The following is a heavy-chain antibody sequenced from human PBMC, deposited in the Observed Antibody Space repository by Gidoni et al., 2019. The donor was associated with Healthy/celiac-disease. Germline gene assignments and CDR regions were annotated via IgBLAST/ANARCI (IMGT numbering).Heavy chain of an antibody. CDR2: INPNRGGT. Sequence: QVQLVQSGAAVKKPGASVKVSCKASGSTFTGYYMPWVRQAPGQGLEWMGWINPNRGGTNYAQKFQVRVTMTRDTSISTAYMELSRLRSDDAAVYYCARPRGGCYWLLDYWGQGTLVTVSS. CDR3: ARPRGGCYWLLDY. J-gene: IGHJ4*02. V-gene: IGHV1-2*02. D-gene: IGHD1-26*01. CDR1: GSTFTGYY.